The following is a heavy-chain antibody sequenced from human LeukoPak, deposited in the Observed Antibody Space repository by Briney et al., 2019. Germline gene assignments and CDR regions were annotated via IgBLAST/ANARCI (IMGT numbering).Heavy chain of an antibody. CDR2: IYYSGST. J-gene: IGHJ4*02. CDR3: ARLTTYYSPFDY. CDR1: GGSISSSSYY. Sequence: SETLSLTCTVSGGSISSSSYYWGWIRQPPRKGLEWIGSIYYSGSTYYNPSLKSRVTISVDTSKNQFSLKLSSVTAADTAVYYCARLTTYYSPFDYWGQRTLVTVSS. D-gene: IGHD3-10*01. V-gene: IGHV4-39*01.